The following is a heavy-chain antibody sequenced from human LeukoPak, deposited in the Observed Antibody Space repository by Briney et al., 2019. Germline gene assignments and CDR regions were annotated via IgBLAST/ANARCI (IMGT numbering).Heavy chain of an antibody. V-gene: IGHV1-2*02. CDR1: GYTFTGYY. D-gene: IGHD5-18*01. CDR2: INPNSGGT. Sequence: GASVKVSCKASGYTFTGYYMHWVRQAPGQGLEWMGWINPNSGGTNYAQKFQGRVTMTSDTSISTAYMELGSLRSDDTAVYYCARFNVDSAMVLDSWGQGTLVTVSS. CDR3: ARFNVDSAMVLDS. J-gene: IGHJ4*02.